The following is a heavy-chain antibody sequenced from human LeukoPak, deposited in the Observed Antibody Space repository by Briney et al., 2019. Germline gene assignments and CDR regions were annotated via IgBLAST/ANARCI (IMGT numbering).Heavy chain of an antibody. J-gene: IGHJ4*02. Sequence: SETLSLTCAVYGGSLSGFYWSWIRQPPGKGLEWIGEINHSGSTNYNPSLKSRVTISVDTSKNQFSLKLSSVTAADTAVYYCARGRSYYYGSGSPKSSGFDYWGQGTLVTVSS. CDR3: ARGRSYYYGSGSPKSSGFDY. CDR1: GGSLSGFY. CDR2: INHSGST. V-gene: IGHV4-34*01. D-gene: IGHD3-10*01.